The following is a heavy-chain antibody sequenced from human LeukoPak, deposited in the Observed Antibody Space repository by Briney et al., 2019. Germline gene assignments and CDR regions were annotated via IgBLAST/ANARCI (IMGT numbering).Heavy chain of an antibody. J-gene: IGHJ6*02. CDR3: ARARSWGSSSPGGAYGMDV. CDR1: GFTFSGYN. D-gene: IGHD6-6*01. CDR2: ISGTSKTI. Sequence: GGSLRLSCTASGFTFSGYNMKWVRQAPGKGLEWVSHISGTSKTINYADSAKGRFTISRDNAKNSLYLQMNSLRAEDTAVYYCARARSWGSSSPGGAYGMDVWGQGTTVIVSS. V-gene: IGHV3-48*01.